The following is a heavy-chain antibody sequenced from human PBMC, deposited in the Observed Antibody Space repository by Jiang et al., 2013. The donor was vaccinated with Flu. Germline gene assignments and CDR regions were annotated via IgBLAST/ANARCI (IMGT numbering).Heavy chain of an antibody. CDR2: IYYSGST. V-gene: IGHV4-59*01. CDR3: ARAVGGYSSSWYPLYYYYYGMDV. CDR1: GGSISSYY. D-gene: IGHD6-13*01. Sequence: SGPGLVKPSETLSLTCTVSGGSISSYYWSWIRQPPGKGLEWIGYIYYSGSTNYNPSLKSRVTISVDTSKNQFSLKLSSVTAADTAVYCCARAVGGYSSSWYPLYYYYYGMDVWGKGTTVTVSS. J-gene: IGHJ6*04.